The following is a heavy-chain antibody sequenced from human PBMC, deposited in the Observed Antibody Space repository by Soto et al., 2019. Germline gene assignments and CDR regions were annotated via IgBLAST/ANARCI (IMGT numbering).Heavy chain of an antibody. Sequence: SETLSLTCTVSGGSISSGDYYWSWIRQPPGKGLEWIGYIYYSGSTYYNPSLKSRVTISVDTSKNQFSLKLGSVTAADTAVYYCARVRVLDIVVVPAWFDPWGQGTLVTVSS. CDR3: ARVRVLDIVVVPAWFDP. J-gene: IGHJ5*02. CDR2: IYYSGST. V-gene: IGHV4-30-4*01. D-gene: IGHD2-2*01. CDR1: GGSISSGDYY.